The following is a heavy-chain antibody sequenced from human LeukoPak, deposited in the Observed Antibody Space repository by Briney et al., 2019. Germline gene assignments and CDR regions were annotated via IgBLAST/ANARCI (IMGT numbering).Heavy chain of an antibody. CDR1: GFTFSSYG. Sequence: GGSLRLSCAASGFTFSSYGMHWVRQAPGQGLEWMGAINSGSGSVSHAQKLQGRVTMTRDTATSTVYMELSSLGSEDTAVYYCTREVVGTTIKNFDSWGQGTLVTVSP. J-gene: IGHJ4*02. CDR3: TREVVGTTIKNFDS. V-gene: IGHV1-46*01. D-gene: IGHD4-11*01. CDR2: INSGSGSV.